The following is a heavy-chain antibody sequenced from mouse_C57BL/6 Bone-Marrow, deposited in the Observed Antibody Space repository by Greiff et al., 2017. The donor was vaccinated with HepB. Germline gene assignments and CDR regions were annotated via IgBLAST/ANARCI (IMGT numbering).Heavy chain of an antibody. V-gene: IGHV5-12*01. CDR1: GFTFSDYY. CDR2: ISNGGGST. CDR3: ARNSNPIYYAMDY. Sequence: EVQLVESGGGLVQPGGSLKLSCAASGFTFSDYYMYWVRQTPEKRLEWVAYISNGGGSTYYPDTVKGGFTISRDNAKNTLYLQMSRLKSEDTAMYYCARNSNPIYYAMDYWGQGTSVTVSS. J-gene: IGHJ4*01. D-gene: IGHD2-5*01.